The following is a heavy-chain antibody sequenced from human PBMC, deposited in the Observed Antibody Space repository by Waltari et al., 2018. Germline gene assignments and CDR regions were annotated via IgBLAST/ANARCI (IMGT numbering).Heavy chain of an antibody. J-gene: IGHJ4*02. CDR3: ARGYSGYDWCDY. Sequence: QVQLQESGPGLVKPSETLSLTCTVSGGSISSYSWSWIRQPPGKGLEWIGYIYYSGSTNYNPSLKSRVTISVDTSKNQFSLKLSSVTAADTAVYYCARGYSGYDWCDYWGQGTLVTVSS. V-gene: IGHV4-59*01. CDR1: GGSISSYS. D-gene: IGHD5-12*01. CDR2: IYYSGST.